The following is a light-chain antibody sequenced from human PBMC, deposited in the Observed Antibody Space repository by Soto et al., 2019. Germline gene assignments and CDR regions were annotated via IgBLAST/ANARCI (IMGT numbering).Light chain of an antibody. CDR2: KAS. V-gene: IGKV1-5*03. J-gene: IGKJ1*01. Sequence: IKLSQSPSALSASVGDRITITCRASQDISNALGWFQQKPGKAPKLLIYKASTLKSGVPSRFSGSGSGTEFTLTISSLQPDDFATYYCQHYNSYSEAFGQGTKV. CDR1: QDISNA. CDR3: QHYNSYSEA.